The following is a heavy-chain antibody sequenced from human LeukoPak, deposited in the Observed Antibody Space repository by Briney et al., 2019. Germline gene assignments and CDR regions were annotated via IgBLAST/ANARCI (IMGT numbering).Heavy chain of an antibody. J-gene: IGHJ4*02. CDR2: INSGGSST. CDR3: AKRRLPTTGFSFDS. V-gene: IGHV3-23*01. Sequence: GGSLRLSCEASGFTFPGYAMSWVRQAPGMGLEWASTINSGGSSTYYADSVTGRFTISRDNSNNTLYLLLSRLRADDTAVYFCAKRRLPTTGFSFDSWGQGTPVAVSS. D-gene: IGHD2-21*02. CDR1: GFTFPGYA.